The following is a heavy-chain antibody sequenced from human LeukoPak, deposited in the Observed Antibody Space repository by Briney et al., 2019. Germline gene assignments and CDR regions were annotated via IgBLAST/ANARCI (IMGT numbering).Heavy chain of an antibody. CDR2: INTNTGNP. D-gene: IGHD2-15*01. J-gene: IGHJ4*02. Sequence: ASVKVSCKASGYTFTSYAMNWVRQAPGQGLEWMGWINTNTGNPTYAQGFTGRFVFSLDTSVSTAYLQISSLKPEDTAVYYCATGGYCGGGSCRNFGYWGQGTLVSVSS. V-gene: IGHV7-4-1*02. CDR3: ATGGYCGGGSCRNFGY. CDR1: GYTFTSYA.